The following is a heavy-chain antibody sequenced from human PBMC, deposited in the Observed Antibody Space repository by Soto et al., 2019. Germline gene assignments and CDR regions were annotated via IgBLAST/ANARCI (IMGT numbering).Heavy chain of an antibody. Sequence: EEQLLESGGGLVQPGGSLRLSCAASGFPFSSYAMSWVRQAPGKGLEWVSIISGPASTTYYADSVKGRFTISRDNSKNTLNLQMNSLRAEDTAIYFCARGFYAGKSNWFESWGQGTLVTVSS. J-gene: IGHJ5*01. CDR1: GFPFSSYA. V-gene: IGHV3-23*01. CDR3: ARGFYAGKSNWFES. CDR2: ISGPASTT. D-gene: IGHD4-17*01.